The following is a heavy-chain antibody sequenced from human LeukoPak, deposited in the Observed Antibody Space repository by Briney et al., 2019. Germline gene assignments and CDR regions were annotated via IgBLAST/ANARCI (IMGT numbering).Heavy chain of an antibody. CDR2: ISAYNGNT. CDR3: ASETYSNFDAFDI. V-gene: IGHV1-18*01. Sequence: GASVKVSCKASGYTFTSYGISWVRQAPGQGLEWMGGISAYNGNTNYAQKLQGRVTMTTDTSTSTAYMELRSLRSDDTAVYYCASETYSNFDAFDIWGQGTMVTVSS. CDR1: GYTFTSYG. J-gene: IGHJ3*02. D-gene: IGHD4-11*01.